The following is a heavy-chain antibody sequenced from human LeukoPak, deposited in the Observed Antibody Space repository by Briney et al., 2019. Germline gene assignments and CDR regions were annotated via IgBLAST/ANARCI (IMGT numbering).Heavy chain of an antibody. J-gene: IGHJ4*02. Sequence: GGSLRLSCAASEFTFSNYALHWIRQAPGKGLEWVAGISYDGSKKYSADSVEGRFTISRDNSKNTLYLQMNSLRAEDTAVYYCARPRRDGYNYRTYYSDYWGQGTLVTVSS. CDR2: ISYDGSKK. V-gene: IGHV3-30*04. CDR3: ARPRRDGYNYRTYYSDY. D-gene: IGHD5-24*01. CDR1: EFTFSNYA.